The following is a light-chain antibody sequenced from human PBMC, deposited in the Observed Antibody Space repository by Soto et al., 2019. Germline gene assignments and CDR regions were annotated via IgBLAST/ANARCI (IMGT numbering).Light chain of an antibody. J-gene: IGKJ1*01. CDR3: QQYNHFSWT. CDR1: QTISGW. Sequence: DIQMTQSPSTLSASVGDRVTITCRASQTISGWLAWYQQKPGKAPKVLIYDASSLESGVPSRFSGSGSGTEFTLTISGLQPDDFATHYCQQYNHFSWTFGQGTKVDIK. CDR2: DAS. V-gene: IGKV1-5*01.